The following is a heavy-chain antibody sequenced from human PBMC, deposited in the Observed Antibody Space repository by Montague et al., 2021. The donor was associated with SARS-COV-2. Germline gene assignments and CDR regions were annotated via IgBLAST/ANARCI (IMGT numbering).Heavy chain of an antibody. CDR3: AKYVYGHKSLDY. CDR2: IHYTGST. CDR1: GDSISGYY. D-gene: IGHD3-16*02. V-gene: IGHV4-59*13. J-gene: IGHJ4*02. Sequence: SETLSLTCTVSGDSISGYYWSWIRQYPGKGLDWIGWIHYTGSTAYNPSLRSRVTISVDTSRNQFSLNLNSVTAADTAVYYCAKYVYGHKSLDYWGQGTLVTVSS.